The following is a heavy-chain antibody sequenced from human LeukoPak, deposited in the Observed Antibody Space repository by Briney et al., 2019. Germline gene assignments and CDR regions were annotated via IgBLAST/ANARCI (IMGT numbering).Heavy chain of an antibody. D-gene: IGHD2-15*01. V-gene: IGHV1-2*06. CDR1: GGTFSSYA. CDR3: ARGGFKDYYYMDV. Sequence: GASVKVSCKASGGTFSSYAISWVRQAPGQGLEWMGRINPNSGGTNYAQKFQGRVTMTRDTSISTAYMELSRLRSDDTAAYYCARGGFKDYYYMDVWGKGTTVTVSS. CDR2: INPNSGGT. J-gene: IGHJ6*03.